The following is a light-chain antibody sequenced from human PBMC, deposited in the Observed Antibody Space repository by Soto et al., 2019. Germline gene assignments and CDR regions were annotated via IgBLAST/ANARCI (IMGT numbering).Light chain of an antibody. CDR3: CSYAGSYTHV. Sequence: QSALTQPASVSGSPGQSITISCTGSSSDVGGYNHVSWYQQHPGKAPKLMIYDVIKRPSGVPDRFSGSKSGNTASLTISGLQAEDEADYYCCSYAGSYTHVFGTGTKVTVL. CDR1: SSDVGGYNH. V-gene: IGLV2-11*01. CDR2: DVI. J-gene: IGLJ1*01.